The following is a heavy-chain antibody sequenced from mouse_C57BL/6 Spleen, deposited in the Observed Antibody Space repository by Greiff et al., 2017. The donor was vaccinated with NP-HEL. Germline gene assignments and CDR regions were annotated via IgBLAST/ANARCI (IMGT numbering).Heavy chain of an antibody. J-gene: IGHJ2*01. CDR3: ARLRANYVYGFDF. CDR2: IHPNSGST. CDR1: GFTFTSYW. Sequence: QVQLQQPGAELVKPGASVKLSCKASGFTFTSYWMHWVKQRPGQGLEWIGMIHPNSGSTNYNEKFKSKATLTVDKSSSTAYMQLSSLTSEDSAVYYCARLRANYVYGFDFWGQGTPLPVSS. V-gene: IGHV1-64*01. D-gene: IGHD2-2*01.